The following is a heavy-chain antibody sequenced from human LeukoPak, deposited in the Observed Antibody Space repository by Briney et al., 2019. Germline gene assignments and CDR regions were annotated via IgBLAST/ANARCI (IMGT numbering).Heavy chain of an antibody. V-gene: IGHV4-34*01. J-gene: IGHJ5*02. D-gene: IGHD6-19*01. CDR1: GGSFSGYY. Sequence: SETLSLTCAVYGGSFSGYYWSWIRQPPGQGLEWIGEINHSGSTNYNPSLKSRVTISVDTSKNQFSLKLSSVTAADTAVYYCARVPVAGTSWFDPWGQGTLVTVSS. CDR2: INHSGST. CDR3: ARVPVAGTSWFDP.